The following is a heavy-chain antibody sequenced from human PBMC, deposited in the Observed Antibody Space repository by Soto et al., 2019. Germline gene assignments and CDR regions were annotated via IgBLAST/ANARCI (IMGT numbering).Heavy chain of an antibody. D-gene: IGHD1-7*01. CDR2: IYPGDSDT. J-gene: IGHJ4*02. CDR3: ARADRYNWNYGSIDY. Sequence: GESLKISCKGSGYSFTSYWIGWVHQMPGKGLEWMGIIYPGDSDTRYSPSFQGQVTISADKSISTAYLQWSSLKASDTAMYYCARADRYNWNYGSIDYWGQGTLVTVSS. CDR1: GYSFTSYW. V-gene: IGHV5-51*07.